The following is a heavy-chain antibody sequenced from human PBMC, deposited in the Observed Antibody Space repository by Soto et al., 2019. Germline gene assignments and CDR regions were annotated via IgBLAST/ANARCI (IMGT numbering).Heavy chain of an antibody. J-gene: IGHJ4*02. CDR2: IAHDGSEK. D-gene: IGHD7-27*01. V-gene: IGHV3-7*01. Sequence: ESGGGLVQPGGSLRLSCAVSGFTFSSYWMSWVRQAPGRGLEWVATIAHDGSEKFYVDSVKGRFTISRDNTKNSLYLQMNSLRAEDTAVYYCARESNAHFDYWGQGTMVTVSS. CDR1: GFTFSSYW. CDR3: ARESNAHFDY.